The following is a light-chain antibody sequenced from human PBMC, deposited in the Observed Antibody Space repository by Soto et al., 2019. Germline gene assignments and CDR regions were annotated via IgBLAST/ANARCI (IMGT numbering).Light chain of an antibody. CDR3: SLYVSRSTSLV. CDR1: SSDVGTYIS. V-gene: IGLV2-18*01. Sequence: QSALTQPPSVSGTPGQSVSISCTGTSSDVGTYISVSWYQQPPGTAPKLIIYAVNNRPSGVPDRFSGSKSGNTASLTISGLQAEDEADYYCSLYVSRSTSLVSGTGTKVTVL. J-gene: IGLJ1*01. CDR2: AVN.